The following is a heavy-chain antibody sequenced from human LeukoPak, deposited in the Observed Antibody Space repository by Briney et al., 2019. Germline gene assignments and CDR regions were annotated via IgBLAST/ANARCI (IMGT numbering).Heavy chain of an antibody. V-gene: IGHV1-18*01. D-gene: IGHD3-3*01. CDR3: ARDPPKKSFGVVNPIDY. Sequence: ASVKVSCKASGYTFTTCGISWVRQAPGQGLEWMGWISPYSGYTDYAQKFQGRVSMTTDTSTTTGYMELRSLRSDDTAVYYCARDPPKKSFGVVNPIDYWGQGTLVTVSS. CDR2: ISPYSGYT. CDR1: GYTFTTCG. J-gene: IGHJ4*02.